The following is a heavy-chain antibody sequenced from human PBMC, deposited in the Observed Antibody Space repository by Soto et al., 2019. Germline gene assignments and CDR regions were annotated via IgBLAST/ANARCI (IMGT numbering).Heavy chain of an antibody. Sequence: EVQLLESGGGLVQPGGSLRLSCAASGFTFSSYAMNWLRQAPGKGREWGSTISGSGGSTYYAHTSTYYADSVKGRFTISRHNSKNTLYLQMNSLRAEDTAVYYCAKVGGTSHPPIPVDYWGQGTLVTVSS. CDR1: GFTFSSYA. CDR2: ISGSGGSTYYAHTST. CDR3: AKVGGTSHPPIPVDY. V-gene: IGHV3-23*01. J-gene: IGHJ4*02. D-gene: IGHD2-2*02.